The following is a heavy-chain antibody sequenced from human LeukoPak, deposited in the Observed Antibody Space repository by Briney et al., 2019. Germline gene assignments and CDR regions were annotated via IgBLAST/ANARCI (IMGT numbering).Heavy chain of an antibody. V-gene: IGHV3-74*01. CDR3: AKDQRWESPHYLDS. CDR1: EFKFENHW. J-gene: IGHJ4*02. D-gene: IGHD1-26*01. CDR2: TDAGGSST. Sequence: GGSLRLSCAASEFKFENHWMHWVRQVPGKGLEWVSRTDAGGSSTSYADSVRGRFTISRDNSKNTLYVQMNSLRDEDTAVYYCAKDQRWESPHYLDSWGQGTLVTVSS.